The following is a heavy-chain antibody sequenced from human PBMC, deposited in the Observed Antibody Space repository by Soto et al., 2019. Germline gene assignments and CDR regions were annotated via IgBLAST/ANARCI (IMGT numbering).Heavy chain of an antibody. CDR2: IIPVSGAA. Sequence: QVQLVQSGAEVKKPGSSVKVSCKASGGTFGSYAFSWVRQAPGQGLEWMGGIIPVSGAAHYAQKFQGRVTITADASTRTAYMEPSSLSSQDTAVNYCAPALGCRSTSCTLDYWGQGTRLIVSS. J-gene: IGHJ4*02. D-gene: IGHD2-2*01. CDR3: APALGCRSTSCTLDY. CDR1: GGTFGSYA. V-gene: IGHV1-69*01.